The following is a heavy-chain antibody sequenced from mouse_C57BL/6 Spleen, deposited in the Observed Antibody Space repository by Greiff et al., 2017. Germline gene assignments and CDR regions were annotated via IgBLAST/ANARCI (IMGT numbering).Heavy chain of an antibody. Sequence: QVQLQQPGAELVRPGTSVKLSCKASGYTFTSYWMHWVQQRPGQGLEWIGVIDPSDSYTNYNQKCKGKATLTVDTSSSTAYMHLSSLTSEDSAVYYCAREDYGNSYAMDYWGQGTSVTVSS. CDR3: AREDYGNSYAMDY. J-gene: IGHJ4*01. V-gene: IGHV1-59*01. CDR1: GYTFTSYW. D-gene: IGHD2-1*01. CDR2: IDPSDSYT.